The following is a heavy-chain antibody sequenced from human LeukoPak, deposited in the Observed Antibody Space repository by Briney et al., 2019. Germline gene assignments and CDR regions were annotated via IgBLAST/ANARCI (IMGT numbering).Heavy chain of an antibody. Sequence: SETLSLTCTVSGGSISSYYWRWIRQPRGKGLEWIGYIYYSGSTNYNPSLKSRVTISVDTSKNQFSLKLSSVTAADTAVYYCARFGRSTSGMDVWGQGTTVTVSS. CDR3: ARFGRSTSGMDV. CDR2: IYYSGST. V-gene: IGHV4-59*01. D-gene: IGHD2-2*01. J-gene: IGHJ6*02. CDR1: GGSISSYY.